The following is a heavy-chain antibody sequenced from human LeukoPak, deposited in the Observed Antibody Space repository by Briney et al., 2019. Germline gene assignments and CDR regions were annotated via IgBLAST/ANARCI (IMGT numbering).Heavy chain of an antibody. CDR1: GYTLTRYY. CDR2: IDPSGGGT. J-gene: IGHJ4*02. CDR3: ARDRVTGTMGY. Sequence: GASVKVSCKASGYTLTRYYMHWVRQAPGQGLEWMGIIDPSGGGTTYAQKFQGRVNMTRDTSTSTVYMEVSSLRSDDTAVYYCARDRVTGTMGYWGQGTLVTISS. V-gene: IGHV1-46*01. D-gene: IGHD1-7*01.